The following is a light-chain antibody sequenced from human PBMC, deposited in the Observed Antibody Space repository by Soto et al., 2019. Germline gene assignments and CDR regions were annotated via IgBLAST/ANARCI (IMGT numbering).Light chain of an antibody. Sequence: DIQMTQSPSSLSASEGDRVTITCRASQRIDTFLNWYQQKPGKAPKLFIYAPSHLQDSVPSAFSCSCSGTVFTLTLGSLQREDFAVYFCQQSYTIPRCFGGGTKVEIK. V-gene: IGKV1-39*01. CDR1: QRIDTF. J-gene: IGKJ4*01. CDR3: QQSYTIPRC. CDR2: APS.